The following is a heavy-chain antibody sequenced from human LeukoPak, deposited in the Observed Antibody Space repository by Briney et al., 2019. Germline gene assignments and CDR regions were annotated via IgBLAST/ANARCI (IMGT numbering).Heavy chain of an antibody. Sequence: PGGSLRLSCAASGFTFSNYAMHWVRQAPGKGLEWVAFIRYDGSNKYYADFVKGRFIISRENVENTVYLQMNSLRLDDTAVYYCAKDQAEFWGGYYMDVWGNGTTVTTSS. CDR2: IRYDGSNK. CDR1: GFTFSNYA. D-gene: IGHD3-16*01. CDR3: AKDQAEFWGGYYMDV. J-gene: IGHJ6*03. V-gene: IGHV3-30*02.